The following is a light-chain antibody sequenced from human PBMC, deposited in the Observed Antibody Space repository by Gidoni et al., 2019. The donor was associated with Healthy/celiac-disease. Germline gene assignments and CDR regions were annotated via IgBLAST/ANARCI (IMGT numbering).Light chain of an antibody. CDR2: SNN. J-gene: IGLJ1*01. CDR1: SSNIGSNT. CDR3: AAWDDSLNGHYV. V-gene: IGLV1-44*01. Sequence: QSVLTQPSSASGTPGQRVTISCSGSSSNIGSNTVNWYQQLPGTAPKLLIYSNNQRPSGVPDRFSGYKSGTSASLAISGLQSEDEADYYCAAWDDSLNGHYVFGTGTKVTVL.